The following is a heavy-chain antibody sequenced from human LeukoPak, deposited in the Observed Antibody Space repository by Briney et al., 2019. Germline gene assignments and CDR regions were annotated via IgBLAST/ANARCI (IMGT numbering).Heavy chain of an antibody. V-gene: IGHV3-30*09. CDR1: GFIFSTYA. CDR2: VSYDGGYK. D-gene: IGHD2-15*01. CDR3: AKDTLGGCSGGSCYSDYFDY. Sequence: GGSLRLSCAASGFIFSTYAMHWVRQAPGKGLGLVAVVSYDGGYKYYSDSVQGRFAISRDDSKNSLYLQMNSLRTEDTALNYCAKDTLGGCSGGSCYSDYFDYWGQGTLVTVSS. J-gene: IGHJ4*02.